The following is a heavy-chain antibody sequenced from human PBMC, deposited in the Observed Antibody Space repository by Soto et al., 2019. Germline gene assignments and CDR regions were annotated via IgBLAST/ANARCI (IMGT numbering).Heavy chain of an antibody. CDR2: INPSGGYT. Sequence: QVQLAQSGAEVKKPGASVKVSCKASGYTFTSYYIHWMRQAPGQGLECMGRINPSGGYTSYAQKFQARVTMTRDTSTSTVYMELSSLRSEDTAVYYCARRRVAGTYYFDYWGQGTLVTVSS. V-gene: IGHV1-46*01. D-gene: IGHD6-19*01. CDR1: GYTFTSYY. J-gene: IGHJ4*02. CDR3: ARRRVAGTYYFDY.